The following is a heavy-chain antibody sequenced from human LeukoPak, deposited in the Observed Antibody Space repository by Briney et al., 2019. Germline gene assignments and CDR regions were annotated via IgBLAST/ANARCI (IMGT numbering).Heavy chain of an antibody. CDR2: MHYDGNIK. V-gene: IGHV3-30*02. CDR3: AKDACSGGTCYGGWYCDL. Sequence: GGSLRLSCAASGFTFSTYGMHWVRQAPGKGLEWVAFMHYDGNIKYYADSEKGRFTISRDTSKNTLYLQMNSLRVEDTAVYYCAKDACSGGTCYGGWYCDLWGRGTLVTVSS. CDR1: GFTFSTYG. D-gene: IGHD2-15*01. J-gene: IGHJ2*01.